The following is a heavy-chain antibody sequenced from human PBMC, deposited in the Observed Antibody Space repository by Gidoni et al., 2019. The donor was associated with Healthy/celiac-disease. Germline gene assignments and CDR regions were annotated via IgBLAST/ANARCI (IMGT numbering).Heavy chain of an antibody. CDR1: GFTFSSYS. CDR3: ARGGIRYCSGGSCYIY. Sequence: EVQLVASGGGLVQPGGSLRLSCAASGFTFSSYSMNWVRQAPGKGLEWVSYISSSSRTIYHADSVKGRFTISRDNAKNSLYLQMNSLRAEDTAVYYCARGGIRYCSGGSCYIYWGQGTLVTVSS. J-gene: IGHJ4*02. D-gene: IGHD2-15*01. V-gene: IGHV3-48*01. CDR2: ISSSSRTI.